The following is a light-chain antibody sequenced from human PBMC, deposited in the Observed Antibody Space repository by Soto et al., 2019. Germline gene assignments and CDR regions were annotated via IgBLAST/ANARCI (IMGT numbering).Light chain of an antibody. Sequence: DIVLTQSPATLSVSPGERATLLCRASQGISSLLAWYQQKPGQAPRLLIYAASTRAAGIAARFSGSGSGTDFTLTISSLQSEDFAIYYCQQYYDWPITFGQGTRLEIK. CDR1: QGISSL. J-gene: IGKJ5*01. V-gene: IGKV3-15*01. CDR2: AAS. CDR3: QQYYDWPIT.